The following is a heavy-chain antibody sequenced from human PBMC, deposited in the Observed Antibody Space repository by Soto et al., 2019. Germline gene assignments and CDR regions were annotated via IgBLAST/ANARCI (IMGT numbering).Heavy chain of an antibody. CDR1: GYTFTAFH. J-gene: IGHJ4*01. D-gene: IGHD6-13*01. CDR3: ARDTLSGTDY. V-gene: IGHV1-2*02. CDR2: VNPNDGGT. Sequence: ASVKVSCKASGYTFTAFHVHRLRQAPGQGLEWMGWVNPNDGGTNYAQKFQGRVTMTSDTSSNTAYMELTRLTSDDTAVYYCARDTLSGTDYWGQ.